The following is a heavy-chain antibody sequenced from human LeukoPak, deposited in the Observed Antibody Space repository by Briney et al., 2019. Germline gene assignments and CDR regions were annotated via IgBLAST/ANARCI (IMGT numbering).Heavy chain of an antibody. CDR1: GFTFSNAW. V-gene: IGHV3-15*01. D-gene: IGHD1-14*01. J-gene: IGHJ4*02. CDR3: TTADLRNNS. CDR2: IKNKADGGTT. Sequence: GGSLRLSCAASGFTFSNAWVYWVRQAPGKGLECVGRIKNKADGGTTDYAAPVKDRFSISRDDSENTLFLQMNGLKTEDTAMYYCTTADLRNNSWGQGTLVTVSS.